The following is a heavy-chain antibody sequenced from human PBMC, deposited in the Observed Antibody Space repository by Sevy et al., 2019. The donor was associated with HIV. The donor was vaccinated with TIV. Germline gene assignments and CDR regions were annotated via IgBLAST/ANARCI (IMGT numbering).Heavy chain of an antibody. J-gene: IGHJ4*02. CDR2: IAYDGSSK. CDR3: VKGGVTWELLDY. V-gene: IGHV3-30*02. D-gene: IGHD1-26*01. Sequence: VGSLRLSCAASGFIFSSYGMHWVHQAPGKALEWVTIIAYDGSSKYYADSVKGRFTISRDNSENILYLQMNSLRTDDTAVYYCVKGGVTWELLDYWGQGTLVTVSS. CDR1: GFIFSSYG.